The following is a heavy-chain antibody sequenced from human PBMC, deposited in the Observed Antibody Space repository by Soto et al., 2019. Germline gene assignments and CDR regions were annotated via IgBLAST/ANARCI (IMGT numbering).Heavy chain of an antibody. CDR1: GFTFRSYA. Sequence: PGGSLRLSCAASGFTFRSYAMSWVRQAPGKGLEWVPVISGSGGSTYYADSVKGRFTISRDNSKNTVSLQMNSLRDEDTAAYYCATTGPYWGQGTLVTVSS. CDR2: ISGSGGST. CDR3: ATTGPY. J-gene: IGHJ4*02. V-gene: IGHV3-23*01.